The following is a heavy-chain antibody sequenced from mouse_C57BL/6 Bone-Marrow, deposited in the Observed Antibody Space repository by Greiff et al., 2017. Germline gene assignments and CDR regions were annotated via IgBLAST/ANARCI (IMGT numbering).Heavy chain of an antibody. J-gene: IGHJ3*01. CDR3: ARGAY. V-gene: IGHV1-80*01. CDR1: GYAFSGYW. Sequence: QVQLKQSGPELVKPGASVKISCKASGYAFSGYWMNWVKQRPGKSLEWIGQIYPGDGDTNYNGKFKGKATLTADKSSSTAYMQHSSLTSDDSAVDFVARGAYWGQGTLVTVSA. CDR2: IYPGDGDT.